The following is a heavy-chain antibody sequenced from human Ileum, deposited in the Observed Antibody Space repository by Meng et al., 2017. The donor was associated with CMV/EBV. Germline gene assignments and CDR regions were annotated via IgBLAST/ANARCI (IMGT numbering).Heavy chain of an antibody. Sequence: QVHLVQPGSELKKPGASVKVSCKTSGYTFTSNNIIWVRQAPGQGPEWMGWIDSNTGNPTYAQDFTGRFVFSLDTSVNTAYLQISSLKAEDTAVYYCARDGLSGRYFDYWGQGTLVTVSS. V-gene: IGHV7-4-1*02. CDR1: GYTFTSNN. CDR2: IDSNTGNP. CDR3: ARDGLSGRYFDY. J-gene: IGHJ4*02. D-gene: IGHD1-26*01.